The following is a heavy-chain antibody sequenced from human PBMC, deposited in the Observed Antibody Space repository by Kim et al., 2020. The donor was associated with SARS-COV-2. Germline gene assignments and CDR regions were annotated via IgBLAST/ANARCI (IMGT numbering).Heavy chain of an antibody. CDR2: IYYSGST. CDR3: ARHMDYYDSSGYYYYFDY. D-gene: IGHD3-22*01. Sequence: SETLSLTCTVSGGSISSSSYYWGWIRQPPGKGLEWIGSIYYSGSTYYNPSLKSRVTISVDTSKNQFSLKLSSVTAADTAVYYCARHMDYYDSSGYYYYFDYWGQGTLVTVSS. CDR1: GGSISSSSYY. J-gene: IGHJ4*02. V-gene: IGHV4-39*01.